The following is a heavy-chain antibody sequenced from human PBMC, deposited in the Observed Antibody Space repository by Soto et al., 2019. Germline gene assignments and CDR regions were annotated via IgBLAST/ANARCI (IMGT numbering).Heavy chain of an antibody. Sequence: GXLRLSCAGSGFXLSSYARSWVRESPGKGLEWFSAISCGVNDRFYAEYLRGRFTISRDNSRNTLYLHMNSLRAEETAVHYCARSLFIASTDTEPFDSWGQGTLGTVSS. V-gene: IGHV3-23*01. CDR2: ISCGVNDR. CDR1: GFXLSSYA. CDR3: ARSLFIASTDTEPFDS. D-gene: IGHD6-13*01. J-gene: IGHJ4*02.